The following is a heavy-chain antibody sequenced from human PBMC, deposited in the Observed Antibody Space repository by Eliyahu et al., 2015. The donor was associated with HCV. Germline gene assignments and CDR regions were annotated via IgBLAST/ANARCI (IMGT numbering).Heavy chain of an antibody. V-gene: IGHV4-39*01. CDR2: ILYTGNT. J-gene: IGHJ4*02. CDR3: ARLGLGSSWFY. D-gene: IGHD6-13*01. CDR1: GDSISVDHF. Sequence: QLQLQESGPGLVKPSETLSLTCTVSGDSISVDHFWGWIGQPPGKGLEYIGSILYTGNTHYNPALRSRVIISVDTSKNQFSLNLSSVTAADTAVYYCARLGLGSSWFYWGQGTLVTVSS.